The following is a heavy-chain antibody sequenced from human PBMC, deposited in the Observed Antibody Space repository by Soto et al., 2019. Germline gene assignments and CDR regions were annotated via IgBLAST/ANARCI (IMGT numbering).Heavy chain of an antibody. D-gene: IGHD6-13*01. J-gene: IGHJ4*02. CDR2: IYYSGST. CDR1: GGSFSSYY. V-gene: IGHV4-59*08. CDR3: ARHKSAAGSFDY. Sequence: SETLSLTCAVYGGSFSSYYWSWIRQPPGKGLEWIGYIYYSGSTNYNPSLKSRVTISVDTSKNQFSLKLSSVTAADTAVYYCARHKSAAGSFDYWGQGTLVTVSS.